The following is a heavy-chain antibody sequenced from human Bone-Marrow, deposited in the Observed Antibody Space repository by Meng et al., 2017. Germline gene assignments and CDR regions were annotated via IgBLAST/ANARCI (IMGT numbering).Heavy chain of an antibody. J-gene: IGHJ4*02. D-gene: IGHD6-13*01. CDR2: INSNRDGGTT. CDR1: GFRVTDAW. V-gene: IGHV3-15*01. CDR3: ATGAAAADH. Sequence: EVRLGEAGGGLGKPGGSLRLSCVASGFRVTDAWMSWVRQAPGKGLEWVGRINSNRDGGTTDYAAPVKGRFTFSRDDSKNTLYLQMNSLITEDTGVYFCATGAAAADHWGQGTLVTASS.